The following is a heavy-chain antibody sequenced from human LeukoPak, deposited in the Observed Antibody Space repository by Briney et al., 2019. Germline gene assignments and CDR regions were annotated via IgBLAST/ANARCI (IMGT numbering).Heavy chain of an antibody. Sequence: GGSLRLSCVASGFIFSSYNMTWVRQAPGKGLEWVSSIISGSTSTYYADSVRGRFTISRDNYKNSLYLEMNSLRAEDTAVYYRSRVIFGVRVPDYWGEGTLVTDSS. CDR1: GFIFSSYN. CDR2: IISGSTST. CDR3: SRVIFGVRVPDY. J-gene: IGHJ4*02. V-gene: IGHV3-21*04. D-gene: IGHD3-3*02.